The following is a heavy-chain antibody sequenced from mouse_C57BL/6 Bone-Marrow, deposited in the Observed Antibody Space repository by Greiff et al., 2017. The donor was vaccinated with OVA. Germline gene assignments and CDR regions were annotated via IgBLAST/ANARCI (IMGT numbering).Heavy chain of an antibody. CDR2: IDPSDSYT. Sequence: QVQLQQSGAELVMPGASVKLSCKASGYTFTSYWMHWVKQRPGQGLEWIGEIDPSDSYTNYNQKFKGKSTLTVDKSSSTAYMQLSSLTSEDSAVYYCASYYGSSYWYVEVRGTGTTVTVSS. D-gene: IGHD1-1*01. CDR3: ASYYGSSYWYVEV. CDR1: GYTFTSYW. J-gene: IGHJ1*03. V-gene: IGHV1-69*01.